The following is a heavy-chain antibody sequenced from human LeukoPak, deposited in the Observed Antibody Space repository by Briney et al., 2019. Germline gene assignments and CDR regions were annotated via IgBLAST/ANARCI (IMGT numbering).Heavy chain of an antibody. CDR2: IIPIFGTA. V-gene: IGHV1-69*13. CDR3: AREALILYSGSYYDY. D-gene: IGHD1-26*01. CDR1: GGTFSSYA. Sequence: SVKVSCKASGGTFSSYAISWVRQAPGQGLEWMGGIIPIFGTANYAQKFQGRVTVTADESTSTAYMELSSLRSEDTAVYYCAREALILYSGSYYDYWGQGTLVTVSS. J-gene: IGHJ4*02.